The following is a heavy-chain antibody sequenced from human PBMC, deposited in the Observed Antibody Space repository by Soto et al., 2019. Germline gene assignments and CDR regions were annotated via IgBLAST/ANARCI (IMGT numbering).Heavy chain of an antibody. CDR1: GYTFSSYR. CDR2: ISTTSGNT. CDR3: ARDNGYYDF. V-gene: IGHV1-18*01. Sequence: ASVKVSCKTSGYTFSSYRINWVRQAPGQGLEWMAWISTTSGNTHYAERVQGRVTVTLDKSARTAFMEMWGLTSDDTAVYFCARDNGYYDFWGQGTLVTFS. D-gene: IGHD2-8*01. J-gene: IGHJ4*02.